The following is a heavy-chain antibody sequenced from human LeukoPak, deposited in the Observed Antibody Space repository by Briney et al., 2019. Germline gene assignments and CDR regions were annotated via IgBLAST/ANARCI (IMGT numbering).Heavy chain of an antibody. CDR3: ARDQGSYPYCFDS. J-gene: IGHJ4*02. V-gene: IGHV4-39*07. CDR2: IYYSGST. Sequence: SSETLSLTCTVSGGSITSSSYYWGWIRQPPGKGLEWIGSIYYSGSTYCNPSLKSRVTMSVDTSKNQFSLQLSSVTAADTAVYYCARDQGSYPYCFDSWGQGTLVTVSS. CDR1: GGSITSSSYY. D-gene: IGHD1-26*01.